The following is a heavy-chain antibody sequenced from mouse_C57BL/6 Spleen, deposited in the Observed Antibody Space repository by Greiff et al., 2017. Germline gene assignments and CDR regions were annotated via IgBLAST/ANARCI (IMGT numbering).Heavy chain of an antibody. Sequence: EVKLMESGPELVKPGASVKISCKASGYSFTDYNMNWVKQSNGKSLEWIGVINPNYGTTSYNQKFKGKATLTVDQSSSTAYMQLNSLTSEDSAVYYCARSSDYDGFSFAYWGQGTLVTVSA. D-gene: IGHD2-4*01. CDR1: GYSFTDYN. J-gene: IGHJ3*01. CDR2: INPNYGTT. V-gene: IGHV1-39*01. CDR3: ARSSDYDGFSFAY.